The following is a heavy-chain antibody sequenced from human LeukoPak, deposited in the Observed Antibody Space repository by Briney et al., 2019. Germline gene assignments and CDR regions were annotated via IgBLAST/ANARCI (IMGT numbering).Heavy chain of an antibody. CDR2: INSDGSST. V-gene: IGHV3-74*01. J-gene: IGHJ4*02. CDR1: GFTFSSYW. CDR3: ARSPDKVESHLQKDYYGSGSYFDYFDY. D-gene: IGHD3-10*01. Sequence: GGSLRLSCAASGFTFSSYWMHWVRQAPGKGLVWVSRINSDGSSTSYADSVKGRFTISRDNSKNTLYLQMNSLRAEDTAVYYCARSPDKVESHLQKDYYGSGSYFDYFDYWGQGTLVTVSS.